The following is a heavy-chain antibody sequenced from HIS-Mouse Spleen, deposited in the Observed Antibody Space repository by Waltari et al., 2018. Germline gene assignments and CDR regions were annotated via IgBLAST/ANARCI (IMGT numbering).Heavy chain of an antibody. CDR3: AREIPYSSSWYDWYFDL. CDR1: GGSISSSSYY. V-gene: IGHV4-39*07. CDR2: IYYSGST. Sequence: QLQLQESGPGLVKPSETLSLTCTVSGGSISSSSYYWGWIRQPPGKGLEGFGSIYYSGSTYYNPPISSRVTISVDTSKNQFSLKLSSVTAADTAVYYCAREIPYSSSWYDWYFDLWGRGTLVTVSS. D-gene: IGHD6-13*01. J-gene: IGHJ2*01.